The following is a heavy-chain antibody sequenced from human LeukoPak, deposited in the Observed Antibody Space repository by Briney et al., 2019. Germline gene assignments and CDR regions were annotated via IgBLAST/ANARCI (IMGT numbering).Heavy chain of an antibody. CDR1: GGSISSGDYY. J-gene: IGHJ4*02. CDR3: AREGKKTYYYGSGSSAPDY. V-gene: IGHV4-30-4*01. D-gene: IGHD3-10*01. Sequence: SQTLSLTCTVSGGSISSGDYYWSWIRQPPGKGLEWIGYIYYSGSTYYNPSLKSRVTISVDTSKNQFSLKLCSVTAADTAVYYCAREGKKTYYYGSGSSAPDYWGQGTLVTVSS. CDR2: IYYSGST.